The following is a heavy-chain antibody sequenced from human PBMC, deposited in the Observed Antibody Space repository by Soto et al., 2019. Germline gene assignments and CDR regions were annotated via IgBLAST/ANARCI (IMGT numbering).Heavy chain of an antibody. D-gene: IGHD3-9*01. J-gene: IGHJ5*02. CDR2: ISAYNGNT. CDR3: ARDDYDILTGFNWFDP. CDR1: GYTFTSYG. Sequence: QDQLVQSGAEVKKPGASVKVSCKASGYTFTSYGISWVRQAPGQGLEWMGWISAYNGNTNYAQKLQGRVTMTTDTSTSTAYMELRSLRSDDTAVYYCARDDYDILTGFNWFDPWGQGTLVTVSS. V-gene: IGHV1-18*01.